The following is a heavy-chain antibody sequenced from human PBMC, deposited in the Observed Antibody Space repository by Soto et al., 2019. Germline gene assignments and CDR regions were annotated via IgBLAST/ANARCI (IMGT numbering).Heavy chain of an antibody. J-gene: IGHJ5*02. CDR3: ASERKNTTTFDP. V-gene: IGHV3-21*01. CDR2: ISGSSDYI. CDR1: GFIFSDYS. Sequence: GGSLRLSCAASGFIFSDYSMNWVRQAPGKGLEWVSCISGSSDYIFYADSVKGRFTISRDNAKNSLFLQMDSLRAEDTAVYYCASERKNTTTFDPWGQGTLVTVSS. D-gene: IGHD1-1*01.